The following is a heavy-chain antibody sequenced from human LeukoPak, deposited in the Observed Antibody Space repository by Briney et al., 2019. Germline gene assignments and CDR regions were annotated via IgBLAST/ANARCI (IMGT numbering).Heavy chain of an antibody. J-gene: IGHJ5*02. Sequence: SETLSLTCTVSGGSISSSSYYWGWIRQPPGKGLEWSGSIYYSGSTYYNPSLKSRVTISVDTSKNQFSLKLSSVTAADTAVYYCARVGYGSGSYSNWFDPWGQGPLVTVSS. V-gene: IGHV4-39*07. CDR2: IYYSGST. CDR1: GGSISSSSYY. D-gene: IGHD3-10*01. CDR3: ARVGYGSGSYSNWFDP.